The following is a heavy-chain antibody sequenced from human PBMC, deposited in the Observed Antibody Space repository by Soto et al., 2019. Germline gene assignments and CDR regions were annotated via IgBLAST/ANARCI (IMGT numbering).Heavy chain of an antibody. CDR3: EKVSSSWDAGFFDL. D-gene: IGHD6-13*01. CDR1: GFTFNRHA. J-gene: IGHJ4*02. CDR2: LSDSGGSI. V-gene: IGHV3-23*01. Sequence: PGESLKISCTASGFTFNRHAMTWVRQAPGKGLEWVSGLSDSGGSIYYADSVKGRFTVSRDNSMNTLYLQMNTLRAEDTAIYYCEKVSSSWDAGFFDLWGQGTLVNVSS.